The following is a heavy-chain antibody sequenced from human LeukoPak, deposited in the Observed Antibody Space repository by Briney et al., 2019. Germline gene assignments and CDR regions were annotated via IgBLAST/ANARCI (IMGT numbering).Heavy chain of an antibody. Sequence: SETLSLTCAVYGGSFSCYYWSWIRQPPGKGLEWIGEINHSGSTNYNPSLKSRVTISVDTPKNQFSLNLNSVTAADTAIYYCARHIDNYAHSAYPPNDFWGQGTLVTVSS. CDR3: ARHIDNYAHSAYPPNDF. V-gene: IGHV4-34*01. CDR1: GGSFSCYY. CDR2: INHSGST. D-gene: IGHD3-16*01. J-gene: IGHJ4*02.